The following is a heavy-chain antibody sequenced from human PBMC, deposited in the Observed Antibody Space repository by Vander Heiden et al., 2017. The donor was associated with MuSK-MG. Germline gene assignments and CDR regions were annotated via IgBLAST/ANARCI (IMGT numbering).Heavy chain of an antibody. CDR2: INAGNGNT. CDR3: ARDPVGATRGADLADY. CDR1: GYTFTSYA. D-gene: IGHD1-26*01. J-gene: IGHJ4*02. V-gene: IGHV1-3*01. Sequence: QVQLVQSGAEVKKPGASVKVSCKASGYTFTSYAMHWVRQAPGQRLEWMGWINAGNGNTKYSQKFQGRVTITRDTSASTAYMELSSLRSEDTAVYYCARDPVGATRGADLADYWGQGTLVTDSS.